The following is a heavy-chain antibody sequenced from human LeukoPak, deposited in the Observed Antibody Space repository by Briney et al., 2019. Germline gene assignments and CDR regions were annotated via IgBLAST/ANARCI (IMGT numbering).Heavy chain of an antibody. CDR2: TYYRSKWYN. D-gene: IGHD5-24*01. J-gene: IGHJ2*01. V-gene: IGHV6-1*01. Sequence: SQTLSLTCAISGDSVSSNSAAWNWIRRSPSRGLEWLGRTYYRSKWYNDYAVSVKSRITINPDTSKNQFSLQLNSVTPEDTAVYYCARDSGGPGEMATIWSWYFDLWGRGTLVTVSS. CDR1: GDSVSSNSAA. CDR3: ARDSGGPGEMATIWSWYFDL.